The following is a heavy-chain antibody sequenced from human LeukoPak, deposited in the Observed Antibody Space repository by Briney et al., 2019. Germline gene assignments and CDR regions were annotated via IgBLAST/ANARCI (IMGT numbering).Heavy chain of an antibody. D-gene: IGHD2-15*01. CDR1: GYTFSSYA. CDR3: ARGTGCTGGSCSYYGMDV. Sequence: APVKVSCKGSGYTFSSYAMHWVRQAPGQRLEWRGWINAGNGDTKYSQKFQGRVTITRDTSATTAYMELSSLRSEDTAVYYCARGTGCTGGSCSYYGMDVWGQGTTVTVSS. J-gene: IGHJ6*02. CDR2: INAGNGDT. V-gene: IGHV1-3*01.